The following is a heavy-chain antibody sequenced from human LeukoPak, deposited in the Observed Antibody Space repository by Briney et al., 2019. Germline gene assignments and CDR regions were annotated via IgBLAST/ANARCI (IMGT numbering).Heavy chain of an antibody. CDR3: ASPYDSSGPYYYYGMDV. J-gene: IGHJ6*02. Sequence: GRSLRLSCAASGLTFSSYGMHWVRQAPGKGLEWVAVIWYDGSNKYYADSVKGRFTISRDNSKNSLYLQMNSLRDEDTAVYYCASPYDSSGPYYYYGMDVWGQGTTATVSS. V-gene: IGHV3-33*01. D-gene: IGHD3-22*01. CDR2: IWYDGSNK. CDR1: GLTFSSYG.